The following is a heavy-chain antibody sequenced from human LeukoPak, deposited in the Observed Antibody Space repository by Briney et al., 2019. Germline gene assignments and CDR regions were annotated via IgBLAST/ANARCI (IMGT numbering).Heavy chain of an antibody. Sequence: HGGSVNVSCKASGYTFTSYYMHWVRQAPGQGLEWMGIINPSGGSTSYAQNFQGRVTMTRETSTSTVYMELSSLRSEDTAVYYCARDGIAAAGVHWFDPWGQGTLVTVSS. D-gene: IGHD6-13*01. CDR1: GYTFTSYY. J-gene: IGHJ5*02. V-gene: IGHV1-46*01. CDR3: ARDGIAAAGVHWFDP. CDR2: INPSGGST.